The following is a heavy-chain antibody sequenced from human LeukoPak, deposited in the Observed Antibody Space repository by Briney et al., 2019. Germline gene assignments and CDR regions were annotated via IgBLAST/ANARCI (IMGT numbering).Heavy chain of an antibody. Sequence: SVKVSCKASGGTFSSYAISWVRQAPGQGLEWMGGIIPIFGTANYAQKFQGRVTITADKSTSTAYMELSSLRSEDTAVYYCARDSLPPAYCGGDCPMFDYWGQGTLVTASS. J-gene: IGHJ4*02. V-gene: IGHV1-69*06. CDR2: IIPIFGTA. D-gene: IGHD2-21*02. CDR3: ARDSLPPAYCGGDCPMFDY. CDR1: GGTFSSYA.